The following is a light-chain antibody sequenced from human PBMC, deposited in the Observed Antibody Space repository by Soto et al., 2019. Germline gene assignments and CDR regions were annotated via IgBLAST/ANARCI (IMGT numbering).Light chain of an antibody. CDR3: QQYGSSLIT. CDR2: GAS. J-gene: IGKJ5*01. Sequence: EIVLTQSPGTPSLSPGERATLSCRASQSVSSSYLAWYQQKPGQAPRLLIYGASSRATGIPDRFSCSGSGTDFTLTISRLEPEDFAVYYCQQYGSSLITFGQGTRLEIK. V-gene: IGKV3-20*01. CDR1: QSVSSSY.